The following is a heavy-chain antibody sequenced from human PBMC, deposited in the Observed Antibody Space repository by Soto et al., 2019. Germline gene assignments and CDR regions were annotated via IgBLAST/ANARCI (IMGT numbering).Heavy chain of an antibody. V-gene: IGHV3-23*01. CDR2: ISGSDGST. CDR3: ARRSSSWYFDY. J-gene: IGHJ4*02. CDR1: GFTFSSYA. D-gene: IGHD6-13*01. Sequence: GGSLRLSCAASGFTFSSYAMNWVRQAPGKGLEWVSVISGSDGSTYYADSVKGRFTISRDNSKNTLNLQMNSLRAEDTAVYYCARRSSSWYFDYWGQGNLVTVS.